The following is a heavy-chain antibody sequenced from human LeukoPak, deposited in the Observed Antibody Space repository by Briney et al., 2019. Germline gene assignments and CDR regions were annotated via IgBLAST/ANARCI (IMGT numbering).Heavy chain of an antibody. Sequence: PSETLSLTCTVSGGSISPYYWSWIRQPPGKGLEWIGNIYYSGSTNYNPSLKSRVTISVDTSKNQFSLKLSSVTAADTAVYYCARVGTYGSGSYLSWFDYWGQGILVTVSS. D-gene: IGHD3-10*01. V-gene: IGHV4-59*01. CDR2: IYYSGST. J-gene: IGHJ5*01. CDR3: ARVGTYGSGSYLSWFDY. CDR1: GGSISPYY.